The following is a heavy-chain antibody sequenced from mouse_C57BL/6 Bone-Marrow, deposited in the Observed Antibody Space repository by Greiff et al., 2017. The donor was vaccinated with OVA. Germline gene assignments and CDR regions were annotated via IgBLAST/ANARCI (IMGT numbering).Heavy chain of an antibody. J-gene: IGHJ2*01. D-gene: IGHD1-1*01. CDR1: GYTFTNYW. Sequence: QVQLQQSGAELVRPGTSVKMSCKASGYTFTNYWIGWAKQRPGHGLEWIGDIYPGGGYTNYNEKFKGKATLTADKSSSTAYMQFSSLTSEDSAIYYCARFSTITTVVADYFDYWGQGTTLTVSS. CDR2: IYPGGGYT. V-gene: IGHV1-63*01. CDR3: ARFSTITTVVADYFDY.